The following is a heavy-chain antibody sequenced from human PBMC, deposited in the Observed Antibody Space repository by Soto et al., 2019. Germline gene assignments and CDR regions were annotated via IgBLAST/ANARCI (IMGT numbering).Heavy chain of an antibody. D-gene: IGHD6-19*01. CDR2: IYYAGST. V-gene: IGHV4-59*08. Sequence: SETLSPPCTVSGGSPISYYWSWVRQPPGRGLEWIGFIYYAGSTKYNPSLNSRVTISVDTSKNQFSLTVTSVTAADTAVYYCARAPYSSGWWGFDYWGQGTLVTVSS. CDR1: GGSPISYY. J-gene: IGHJ4*02. CDR3: ARAPYSSGWWGFDY.